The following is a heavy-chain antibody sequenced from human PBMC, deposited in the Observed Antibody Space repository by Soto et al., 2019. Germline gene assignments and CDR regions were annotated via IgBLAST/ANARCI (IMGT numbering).Heavy chain of an antibody. D-gene: IGHD1-1*01. J-gene: IGHJ4*02. CDR3: ARRTLAYFGF. Sequence: SETLSLTCAVYGGSFIGYYWNWILQPPGKGLEWIGEINHSGSTNYNPSLKSRVTISVDTSKNQFSLKLSSVTAADTAVYYCARRTLAYFGFWGRGNQVTVYS. CDR1: GGSFIGYY. CDR2: INHSGST. V-gene: IGHV4-34*01.